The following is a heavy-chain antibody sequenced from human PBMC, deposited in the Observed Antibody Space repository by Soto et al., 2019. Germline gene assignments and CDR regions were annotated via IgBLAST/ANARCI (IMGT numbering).Heavy chain of an antibody. CDR1: GGSISSGGYY. CDR2: IYYSGST. D-gene: IGHD4-17*01. CDR3: ARAFRGDYQFDP. Sequence: SETLSLTCAVSGGSISSGGYYWSWIRQHPGKGLEWIGYIYYSGSTYYNPSLKSRVTISVDTSKNQFSLKLSSVTAADTAVYYCARAFRGDYQFDPWGQGTLVTVS. J-gene: IGHJ5*02. V-gene: IGHV4-31*11.